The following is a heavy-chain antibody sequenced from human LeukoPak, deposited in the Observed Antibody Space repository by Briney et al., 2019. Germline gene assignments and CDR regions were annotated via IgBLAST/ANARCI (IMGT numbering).Heavy chain of an antibody. CDR2: ITSPVGRI. CDR1: GFTFSTYS. D-gene: IGHD6-13*01. Sequence: GGSLRLSCAASGFTFSTYSMNWVRQAPGKGLEWVSSITSPVGRIYYADSLKGRFTISRDNAKNTLYVQMNSLRDEDTAVYYCVRQYRVAAPADYWGQGTLVTVSS. V-gene: IGHV3-21*01. CDR3: VRQYRVAAPADY. J-gene: IGHJ4*02.